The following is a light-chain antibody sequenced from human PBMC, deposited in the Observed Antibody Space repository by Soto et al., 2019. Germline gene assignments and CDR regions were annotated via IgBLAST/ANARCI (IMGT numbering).Light chain of an antibody. CDR1: STGVGGHYY. CDR3: TSYTSTNSYVA. V-gene: IGLV2-14*03. J-gene: IGLJ2*01. CDR2: DVT. Sequence: QSALTQPASVSGSPGQSITISCTGTSTGVGGHYYVSWYQQHAGKAPKLIIYDVTDRPSGVSHRFSGSKSGNTASLTISGLQAEDEADYYCTSYTSTNSYVAVGGGTKLTVL.